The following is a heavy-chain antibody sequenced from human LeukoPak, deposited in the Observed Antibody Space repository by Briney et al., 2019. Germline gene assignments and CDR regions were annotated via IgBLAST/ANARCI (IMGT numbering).Heavy chain of an antibody. CDR2: ISAYNGNT. V-gene: IGHV1-18*04. Sequence: ASVKVPCTASGYTFTSYGISWVRQAPGQGLEWMGWISAYNGNTNYAQKLQGRVTMTTDTSTSTAHMELRSLRSDDTAVYYCARANGDYSYYFDYWGQGTLVTVSS. J-gene: IGHJ4*02. CDR1: GYTFTSYG. CDR3: ARANGDYSYYFDY. D-gene: IGHD4-17*01.